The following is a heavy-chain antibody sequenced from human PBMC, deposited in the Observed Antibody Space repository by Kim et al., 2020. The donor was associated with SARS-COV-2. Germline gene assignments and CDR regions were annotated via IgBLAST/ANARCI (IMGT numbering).Heavy chain of an antibody. CDR3: ARDSGTAHDAFDI. D-gene: IGHD2-15*01. V-gene: IGHV3-53*01. CDR2: IYSGGST. Sequence: GGSLRLSCAASGFTVSSNYMSWVRQAPGKGLEWVSVIYSGGSTYYADSVKGRFTISRDNSKNTLYLKMNSLRAEDTAVYYCARDSGTAHDAFDIWGQGTMVTISS. CDR1: GFTVSSNY. J-gene: IGHJ3*02.